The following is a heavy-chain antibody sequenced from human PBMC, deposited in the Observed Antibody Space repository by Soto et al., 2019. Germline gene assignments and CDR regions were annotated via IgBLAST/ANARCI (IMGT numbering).Heavy chain of an antibody. CDR3: ARADIVLMVYAKYYYGMDV. V-gene: IGHV5-10-1*01. J-gene: IGHJ6*02. D-gene: IGHD2-8*01. Sequence: PGESLKISCKGSGYSFTSYWISWVRQMPGKGLEWMGRIDPSDSYTNYSPSFQGHVTISADKSISTAYLQWSSLKASDTAMYYCARADIVLMVYAKYYYGMDVWGQGTTVTVSS. CDR1: GYSFTSYW. CDR2: IDPSDSYT.